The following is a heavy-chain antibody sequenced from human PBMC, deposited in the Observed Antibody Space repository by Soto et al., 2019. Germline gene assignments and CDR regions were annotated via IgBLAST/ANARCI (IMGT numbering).Heavy chain of an antibody. Sequence: WGSLRLSCAACGVTVCSYSMDGVRQDPGKGLEWVSSISSSSSYIYYADSVKGRFTISRDNAKNSLYLQMNSLRAEDTAVYYCARGISVLRFLEWSPNYVDVWGKGTPVTVSS. V-gene: IGHV3-21*01. CDR1: GVTVCSYS. CDR2: ISSSSSYI. J-gene: IGHJ6*03. CDR3: ARGISVLRFLEWSPNYVDV. D-gene: IGHD3-3*01.